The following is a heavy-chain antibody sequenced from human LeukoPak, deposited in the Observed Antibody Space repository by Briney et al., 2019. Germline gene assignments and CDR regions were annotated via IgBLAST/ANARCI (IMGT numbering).Heavy chain of an antibody. J-gene: IGHJ4*02. V-gene: IGHV4-34*01. Sequence: SETLSLTCAVYGGSFSGYYWSWIRQPPGKGLEWIGEINHSGSTYYNPSLKSRVTISVDTSKNQFSLKLSSVTAADTAVYYCARGGDDSSGIDYWGQGTLVTVSS. CDR1: GGSFSGYY. CDR3: ARGGDDSSGIDY. D-gene: IGHD3-22*01. CDR2: INHSGST.